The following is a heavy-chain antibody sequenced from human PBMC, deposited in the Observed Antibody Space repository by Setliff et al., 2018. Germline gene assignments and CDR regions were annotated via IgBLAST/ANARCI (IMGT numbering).Heavy chain of an antibody. CDR1: GFTFSSYS. CDR2: ISSSSSYI. D-gene: IGHD5-12*01. Sequence: GGSLRLSCADSGFTFSSYSMNWVRQAPGKGLEWVSSISSSSSYIYYADSVKGRFTISRDNAKNSLYLQMNSLRAEDTAVYYCARAPSTRGYSGYDSWGQGTLVTVSS. CDR3: ARAPSTRGYSGYDS. J-gene: IGHJ5*02. V-gene: IGHV3-21*01.